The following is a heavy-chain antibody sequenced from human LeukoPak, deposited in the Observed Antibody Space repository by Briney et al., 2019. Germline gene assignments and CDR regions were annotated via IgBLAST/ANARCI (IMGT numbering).Heavy chain of an antibody. CDR3: ARGRSVDTAMDIEFKYYYYGMDV. D-gene: IGHD5-18*01. Sequence: SVKVSCKASGGTFSSYAISWVRQAPGQGLEWMGGIIPIFGTANYAQKFQGRVTITADESTSTAYMELSSLRSEDTAVYYCARGRSVDTAMDIEFKYYYYGMDVWGKETTVTVSS. J-gene: IGHJ6*04. CDR1: GGTFSSYA. V-gene: IGHV1-69*01. CDR2: IIPIFGTA.